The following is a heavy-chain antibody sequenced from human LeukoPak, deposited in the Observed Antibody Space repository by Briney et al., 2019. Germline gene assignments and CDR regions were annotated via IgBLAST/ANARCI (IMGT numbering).Heavy chain of an antibody. J-gene: IGHJ6*02. CDR1: GFTFSSYA. D-gene: IGHD2-2*01. CDR3: AKGVRVCSSTSCLPLKYYYYGMDV. V-gene: IGHV3-23*01. Sequence: PGGSLRLSCAASGFTFSSYAMSWVRQAPGKGLEWVSAISGSGGSTYYADSVKGRFTISRDNSKNTLYLQMNSLRAEDTAVYYCAKGVRVCSSTSCLPLKYYYYGMDVWGQGTTVIVSS. CDR2: ISGSGGST.